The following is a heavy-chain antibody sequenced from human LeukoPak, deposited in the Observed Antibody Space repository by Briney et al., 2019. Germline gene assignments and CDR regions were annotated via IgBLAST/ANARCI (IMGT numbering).Heavy chain of an antibody. D-gene: IGHD2-21*02. J-gene: IGHJ4*02. Sequence: PSETLSLTCTVSGGSISSYYWSWIRQPPGKGLEWIGYIYYSGSTNYNPSLKSRVTISVDTSKNQYSLKLSSVTAADTAVYYCARATLAYCGGDCYYFDYWGQGTLVTVSS. CDR2: IYYSGST. CDR3: ARATLAYCGGDCYYFDY. V-gene: IGHV4-59*01. CDR1: GGSISSYY.